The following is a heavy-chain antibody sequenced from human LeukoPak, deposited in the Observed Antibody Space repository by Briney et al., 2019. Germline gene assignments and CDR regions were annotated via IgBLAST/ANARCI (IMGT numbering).Heavy chain of an antibody. CDR1: GYTFTSYA. CDR3: ARGVSIAVVRNWFDP. CDR2: INTNTGNP. V-gene: IGHV7-4-1*02. Sequence: ASVKVSCKASGYTFTSYAMNWVRQAPGQGLEWMGWINTNTGNPTYAQGFTGRFVFSLDTSVSTAYLQISSLKAEDTAVYYCARGVSIAVVRNWFDPWGQGTPVTVSS. D-gene: IGHD6-19*01. J-gene: IGHJ5*02.